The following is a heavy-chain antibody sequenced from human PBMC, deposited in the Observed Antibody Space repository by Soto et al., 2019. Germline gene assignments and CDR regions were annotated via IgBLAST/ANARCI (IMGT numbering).Heavy chain of an antibody. CDR3: ARGQLRRVDY. V-gene: IGHV4-34*01. J-gene: IGHJ4*02. CDR2: IHHSGTT. CDR1: GGSFSGYY. Sequence: SETLSLTCAVYGGSFSGYYWTWIRQPPGKGLGWIGEIHHSGTTNYNPSLKSRVTISVDTSNNQFSLNLTSVTAADTAVYYCARGQLRRVDYWGQGSLVTVSS.